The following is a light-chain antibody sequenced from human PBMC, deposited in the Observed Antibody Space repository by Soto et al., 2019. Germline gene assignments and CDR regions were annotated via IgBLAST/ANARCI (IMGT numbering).Light chain of an antibody. V-gene: IGLV1-47*02. CDR1: GSNIETNY. J-gene: IGLJ2*01. CDR3: AAWDDSLSGVV. Sequence: QSVLTQPPSALGPPGRGLPILCSGRGSNIETNYVYWYQQLPGTAPKLLIYSNNQRPSGVPVRFSGSKSGTSASLAISGLRSEDEADYYCAAWDDSLSGVVFGGGTKLTVL. CDR2: SNN.